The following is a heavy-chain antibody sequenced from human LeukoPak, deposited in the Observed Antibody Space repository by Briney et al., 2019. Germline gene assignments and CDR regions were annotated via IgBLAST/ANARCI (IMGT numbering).Heavy chain of an antibody. V-gene: IGHV1-8*01. CDR1: GYTFTSYD. Sequence: ASVKVSCKVSGYTFTSYDINWVRQATGQGLEWMGWMNPNSGNTGYAQKFQGRVTMARNTSISTAYMELSSLRSEDTAVYYCAITSAGTGYYYYYYGMDVWGQGTTVTVSS. J-gene: IGHJ6*02. CDR2: MNPNSGNT. D-gene: IGHD6-13*01. CDR3: AITSAGTGYYYYYYGMDV.